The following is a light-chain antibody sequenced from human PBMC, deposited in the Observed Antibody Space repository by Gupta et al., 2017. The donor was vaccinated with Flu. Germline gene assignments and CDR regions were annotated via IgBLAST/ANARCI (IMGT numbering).Light chain of an antibody. CDR3: QQYYSTLPYT. CDR1: QSVLYSSNNKNY. Sequence: DIVMTQSPDSLAVSLGERATINCKSSQSVLYSSNNKNYLAWYQQKPGQPPKLLIYWASTRESGVRVRFSGSGSGTHFTLTISSLQAEDVAVYYCQQYYSTLPYTFGQGTKLEIK. J-gene: IGKJ2*01. V-gene: IGKV4-1*01. CDR2: WAS.